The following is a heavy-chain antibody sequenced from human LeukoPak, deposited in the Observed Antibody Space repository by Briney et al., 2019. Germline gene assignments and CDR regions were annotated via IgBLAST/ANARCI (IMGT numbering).Heavy chain of an antibody. Sequence: GGSLRLSCAASGFTFENYAMHWVRQAPGKGLEWVAGMSWDSGNIGYADSVKGRFTISRDNATNSLYLQMNSLRAEDTALYYCAKSLGSTMYYFDYWGQGTLVTVSS. J-gene: IGHJ4*02. D-gene: IGHD6-13*01. V-gene: IGHV3-9*01. CDR1: GFTFENYA. CDR3: AKSLGSTMYYFDY. CDR2: MSWDSGNI.